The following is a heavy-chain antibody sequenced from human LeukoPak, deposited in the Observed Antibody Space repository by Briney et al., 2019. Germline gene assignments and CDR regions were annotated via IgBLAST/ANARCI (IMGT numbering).Heavy chain of an antibody. D-gene: IGHD3-22*01. J-gene: IGHJ4*02. V-gene: IGHV1-18*01. Sequence: VSVKVSCKASGYTFTSYGISWVRQAPGQGLEWMGWISAYNGNTNYAQKLQGRVTMTTDTSTSTAYMELRSLRSDDTAVYYCARFYRYYYDSSGTNYFDYWGQGTLVTVSS. CDR3: ARFYRYYYDSSGTNYFDY. CDR1: GYTFTSYG. CDR2: ISAYNGNT.